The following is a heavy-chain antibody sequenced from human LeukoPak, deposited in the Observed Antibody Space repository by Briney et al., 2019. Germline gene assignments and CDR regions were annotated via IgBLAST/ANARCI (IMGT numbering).Heavy chain of an antibody. CDR2: IYHSGST. CDR1: GGSISSGGYF. V-gene: IGHV4-30-2*01. D-gene: IGHD4-11*01. CDR3: TRDGRDSNYAY. J-gene: IGHJ4*02. Sequence: SETLSLTCTVSGGSISSGGYFWSCIRQPPGKGLDWIGYIYHSGSTYYNPSLKSRVTISVDRSKNQFSLKLSSVTAADTAVYYCTRDGRDSNYAYWGQGTLVTVSS.